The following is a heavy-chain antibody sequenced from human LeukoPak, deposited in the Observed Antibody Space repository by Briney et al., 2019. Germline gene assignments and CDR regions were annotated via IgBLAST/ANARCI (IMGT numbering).Heavy chain of an antibody. Sequence: GGSLRLSCAASGFTFDDYGMSWVRQAPGTGLEWVSSISTSSSFIYYADSVKGRFTIARDNAKNSLYLQMNSLRAEDSAVYYCARRPCTDGVCGFDYWGQGTLVTVSS. J-gene: IGHJ4*02. V-gene: IGHV3-21*01. CDR3: ARRPCTDGVCGFDY. CDR1: GFTFDDYG. D-gene: IGHD2-8*01. CDR2: ISTSSSFI.